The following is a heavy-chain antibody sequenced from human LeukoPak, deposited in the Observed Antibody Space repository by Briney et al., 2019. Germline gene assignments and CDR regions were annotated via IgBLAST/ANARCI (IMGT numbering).Heavy chain of an antibody. V-gene: IGHV1-2*02. CDR3: ARDEGYYDILTGYAISNWFDP. D-gene: IGHD3-9*01. CDR2: INPNSGGT. CDR1: GYTFTGYY. Sequence: GASVKVSCKASGYTFTGYYMHWVRQASGQGLEWMGWINPNSGGTNYAQKFQGRVTMTRDTSINTAYMELSRLRSDDTAVYYCARDEGYYDILTGYAISNWFDPWGQGTLVTVPS. J-gene: IGHJ5*02.